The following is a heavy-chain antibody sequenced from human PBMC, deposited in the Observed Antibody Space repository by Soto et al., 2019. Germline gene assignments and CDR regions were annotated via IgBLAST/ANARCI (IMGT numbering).Heavy chain of an antibody. CDR3: ATRQCSITSCNWFDP. V-gene: IGHV4-39*01. CDR1: GGSITSNSFY. D-gene: IGHD2-2*01. Sequence: QLQLQESGPGLVKPSEPLSLTCTVYGGSITSNSFYWGWIREPPGKGLEGIGNIFYSGTTYYNPSLQGRVSIVIGTTQKQFSLSLSSVTAADAAVDYCATRQCSITSCNWFDPWGQVTLVTVSS. CDR2: IFYSGTT. J-gene: IGHJ5*02.